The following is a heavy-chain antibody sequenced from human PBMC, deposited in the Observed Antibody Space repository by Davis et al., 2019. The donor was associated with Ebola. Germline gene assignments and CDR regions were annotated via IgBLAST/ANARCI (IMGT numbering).Heavy chain of an antibody. D-gene: IGHD2-15*01. CDR3: ARLQGYWFDP. CDR1: AGSISSYY. J-gene: IGHJ5*02. Sequence: SETLSLTCTVSAGSISSYYWSWIRQPPGKGLEWIGYIYYSGSTNYNPSLKSRVTISVDSSKNQFSLKLSSVTAADTAVYYCARLQGYWFDPWGQGTLVTVSS. V-gene: IGHV4-59*08. CDR2: IYYSGST.